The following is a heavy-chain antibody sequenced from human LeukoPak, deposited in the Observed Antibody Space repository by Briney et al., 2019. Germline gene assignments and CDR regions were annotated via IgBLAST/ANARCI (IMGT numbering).Heavy chain of an antibody. CDR2: SSTSSGYI. Sequence: GGSLRLSCAASGFTLSSYTMNWVRQAPGKGLGWVSYSSTSSGYIYYADSVKGRFTISRDNAKNSLDLQMNSLRAEDTAVYYCARWAPHSGYSSSWYTPHYFDYWGQGTLVTVSS. CDR1: GFTLSSYT. J-gene: IGHJ4*02. CDR3: ARWAPHSGYSSSWYTPHYFDY. V-gene: IGHV3-21*01. D-gene: IGHD6-13*01.